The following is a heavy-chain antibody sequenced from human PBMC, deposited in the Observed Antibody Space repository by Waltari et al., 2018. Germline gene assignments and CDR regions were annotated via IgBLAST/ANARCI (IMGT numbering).Heavy chain of an antibody. D-gene: IGHD5-12*01. Sequence: EVQLVESGGGLVQPGGSRRLSCAASGFTFSTSAMGWVRQSPGKGLEWVSTFSGSGGHTFYADSVAGRFTISRDNSKNTVTLQMNSLRAEDTAIYFCAKQSIYSGYDPFDSWGQGTLLTVSS. CDR1: GFTFSTSA. J-gene: IGHJ4*02. CDR3: AKQSIYSGYDPFDS. V-gene: IGHV3-23*04. CDR2: FSGSGGHT.